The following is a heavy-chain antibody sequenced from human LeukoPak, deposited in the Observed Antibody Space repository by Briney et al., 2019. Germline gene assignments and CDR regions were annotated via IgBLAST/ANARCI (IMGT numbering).Heavy chain of an antibody. CDR1: GSTFSDYW. Sequence: GGSLRLSCAASGSTFSDYWMSWVRQAPGKGLEWVANIKEDGSEKYYVDSVKGRFTISRDNSKNTLYLQMNSLRAEDTAVYYCAKGYSGSYSYYFDYWGQGTLVTVSS. V-gene: IGHV3-7*03. CDR2: IKEDGSEK. J-gene: IGHJ4*02. CDR3: AKGYSGSYSYYFDY. D-gene: IGHD1-26*01.